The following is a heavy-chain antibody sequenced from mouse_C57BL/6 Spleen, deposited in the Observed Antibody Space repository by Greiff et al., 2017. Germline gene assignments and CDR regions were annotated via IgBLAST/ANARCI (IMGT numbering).Heavy chain of an antibody. CDR1: GYTFTSYG. V-gene: IGHV1-81*01. J-gene: IGHJ2*01. D-gene: IGHD2-4*01. CDR2: IYPRSGNT. CDR3: ERHPRYYDYVAPDH. Sequence: QVQLQQSGAELARPGASVKLSCKASGYTFTSYGISWVKQRTGQGLEWIGEIYPRSGNTYYNEKFKGKATLTADKSSSTAYMELRSLTSEDSAVYFCERHPRYYDYVAPDHCGQGTTPIVSS.